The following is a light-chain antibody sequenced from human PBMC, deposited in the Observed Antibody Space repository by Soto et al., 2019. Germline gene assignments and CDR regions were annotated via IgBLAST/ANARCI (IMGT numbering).Light chain of an antibody. CDR1: QRVXSN. Sequence: IAVTQSAATLSVSPGESATLSCRASQRVXSNFGWYQEKPGQAPRVLXDCASTRATGIPARLSASGSGTEFTLAISSLQSEDFAVYYCQQYKNGLSTFGQGTRLEIK. CDR2: CAS. V-gene: IGKV3-15*01. J-gene: IGKJ5*01. CDR3: QQYKNGLST.